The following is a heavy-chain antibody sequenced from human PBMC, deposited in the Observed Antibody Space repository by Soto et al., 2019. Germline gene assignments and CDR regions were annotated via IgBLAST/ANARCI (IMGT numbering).Heavy chain of an antibody. Sequence: PSETLSLTCTVSGGSISSYYWSWIRQPPGKGLEWIGYIYYSGSTNYNPSLKSRVTISVDTSKNQFSLKLSSVTAADTAVYYCARSGIVVVPAAILVGDWFDPWGQGTLVTVSS. CDR3: ARSGIVVVPAAILVGDWFDP. D-gene: IGHD2-2*02. CDR1: GGSISSYY. CDR2: IYYSGST. J-gene: IGHJ5*02. V-gene: IGHV4-59*01.